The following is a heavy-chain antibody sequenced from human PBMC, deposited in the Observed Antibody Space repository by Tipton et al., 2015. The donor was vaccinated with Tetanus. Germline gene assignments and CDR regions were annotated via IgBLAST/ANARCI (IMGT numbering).Heavy chain of an antibody. Sequence: SLRLSCAASGFTFSTYWMSWVRQAPGKGLEWVANIKQDGSEKYYVDSVKGRFTISRDNPKNSLYLQMNRLRAEDTAVYYCAREIGGSRSLYRLWYGMDVWGQGTTVTVSS. CDR3: AREIGGSRSLYRLWYGMDV. V-gene: IGHV3-7*01. D-gene: IGHD6-13*01. CDR2: IKQDGSEK. CDR1: GFTFSTYW. J-gene: IGHJ6*02.